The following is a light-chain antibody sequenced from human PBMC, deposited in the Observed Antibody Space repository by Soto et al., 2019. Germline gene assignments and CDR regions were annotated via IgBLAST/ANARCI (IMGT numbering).Light chain of an antibody. CDR1: SSDVGSYNL. J-gene: IGLJ2*01. CDR2: EGS. V-gene: IGLV2-23*01. CDR3: CSYAGTDVV. Sequence: HSVLTQPASVSGSPGQSITISCTGTSSDVGSYNLVSWYQQHPGKAPKLMIYEGSKRPSGVSNRFSGSKSGNTASLTIAGLEAEDEAYYYCCSYAGTDVVFGGGTKLTVL.